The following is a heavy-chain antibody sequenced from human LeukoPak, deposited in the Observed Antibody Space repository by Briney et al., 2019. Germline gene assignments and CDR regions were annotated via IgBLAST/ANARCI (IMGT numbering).Heavy chain of an antibody. CDR3: ARVKGSGWYAVDY. J-gene: IGHJ4*02. Sequence: GGSLRLSCAASGITFDDYAMHWVRQAPGKGLEWVSRISGDGGSTYYADSVKGRFTISRDNSKNTLCLQMDSLRAEDTAVYYCARVKGSGWYAVDYWGQGTLVTVSS. CDR2: ISGDGGST. D-gene: IGHD6-19*01. V-gene: IGHV3-43*02. CDR1: GITFDDYA.